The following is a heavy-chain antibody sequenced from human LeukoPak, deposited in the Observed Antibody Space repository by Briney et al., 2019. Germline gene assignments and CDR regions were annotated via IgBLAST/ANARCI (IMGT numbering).Heavy chain of an antibody. CDR3: ARRDLSWFDP. D-gene: IGHD3-3*01. J-gene: IGHJ5*02. CDR1: GGSFSGNY. V-gene: IGHV4-34*01. Sequence: SETLSLTCAVYGGSFSGNYWSWIRQPPGKGLEWIGEINHSGSTNYNPSLKSRVTISVDTSKNQFSLKLSSVTAADTAVYYCARRDLSWFDPWGQGTLVTVSS. CDR2: INHSGST.